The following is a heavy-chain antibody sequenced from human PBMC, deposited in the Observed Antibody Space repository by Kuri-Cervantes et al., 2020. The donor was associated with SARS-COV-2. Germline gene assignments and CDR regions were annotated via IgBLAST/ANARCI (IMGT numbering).Heavy chain of an antibody. J-gene: IGHJ6*02. Sequence: SETLSLTCTVSGGSISSSSYYWSWIRQPPGKGLEWIGYIYYSGGTYYNPSLKSRVTISVGTSKNQFSLKLSSVTAADTAVYYCARESSYITIFGVVTRYGMDVWGQGTTVTVSS. CDR2: IYYSGGT. D-gene: IGHD3-3*01. CDR3: ARESSYITIFGVVTRYGMDV. V-gene: IGHV4-30-4*01. CDR1: GGSISSSSYY.